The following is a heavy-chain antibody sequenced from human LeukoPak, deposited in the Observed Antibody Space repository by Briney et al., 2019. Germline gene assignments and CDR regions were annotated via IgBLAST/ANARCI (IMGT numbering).Heavy chain of an antibody. CDR1: GYTFTSYY. D-gene: IGHD5-24*01. J-gene: IGHJ4*02. V-gene: IGHV1-46*01. CDR2: INPSGGST. Sequence: ASVKVSCKASGYTFTSYYIHWVRQAPGQGLEWMGIINPSGGSTSYAQNFQGRVTMTRDTSTSTVYMELSSLRFEDTAVYYCARSGWLQGSFDYWGQGTLVTVSS. CDR3: ARSGWLQGSFDY.